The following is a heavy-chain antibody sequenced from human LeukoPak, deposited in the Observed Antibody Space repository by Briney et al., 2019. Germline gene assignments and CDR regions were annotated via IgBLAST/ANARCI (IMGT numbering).Heavy chain of an antibody. Sequence: GGSLRLSCAASGFTFSSYWMSWVRQAPGKGLEWVANIKPDGSEEYYLESVKGRFTISRDDAKNSVYLQMNSLRVDDTAVYYCARARGSWSYFDYWGQGTLVTVSS. V-gene: IGHV3-7*01. CDR3: ARARGSWSYFDY. CDR2: IKPDGSEE. J-gene: IGHJ4*02. CDR1: GFTFSSYW. D-gene: IGHD2-15*01.